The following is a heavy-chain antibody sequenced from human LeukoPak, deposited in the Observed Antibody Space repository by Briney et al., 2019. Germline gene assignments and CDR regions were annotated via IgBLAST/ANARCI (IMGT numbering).Heavy chain of an antibody. CDR2: ISSSGSTI. D-gene: IGHD6-13*01. CDR3: ARDDLKLVHSNFDY. Sequence: PGGSLRLSCAASGFTFSDYYMSWIRQAPGKGLEWVSYISSSGSTIYYADSVKGRFTISRDNAKNSLYLQMNSLRAEDTAVYYCARDDLKLVHSNFDYWGQGTLVTVSS. J-gene: IGHJ4*02. V-gene: IGHV3-11*01. CDR1: GFTFSDYY.